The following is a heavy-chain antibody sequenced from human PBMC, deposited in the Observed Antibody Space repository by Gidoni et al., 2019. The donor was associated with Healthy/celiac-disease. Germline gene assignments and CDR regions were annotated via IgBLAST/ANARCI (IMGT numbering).Heavy chain of an antibody. CDR2: ISSSSSYI. V-gene: IGHV3-21*01. D-gene: IGHD5-18*01. J-gene: IGHJ4*02. CDR3: ARDEAAMVAFDY. Sequence: EVQLVESGGGLVKPGGSLRLSCAASGFTFSSYSMDWGRQAPGKGLEWVSSISSSSSYIYYADSVKCRFTISRDNAKNSLYLQMNSLRAEDTAVYYCARDEAAMVAFDYWGQGTLVTVSS. CDR1: GFTFSSYS.